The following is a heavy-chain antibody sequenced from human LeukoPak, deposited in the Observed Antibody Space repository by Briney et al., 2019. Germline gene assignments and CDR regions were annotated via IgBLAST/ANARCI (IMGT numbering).Heavy chain of an antibody. CDR3: AKDLKLAPFDY. V-gene: IGHV3-30*02. J-gene: IGHJ4*02. CDR2: IRDDGGDK. CDR1: GFIFSDYG. Sequence: PGGSLRLSCAPSGFIFSDYGMHWVRQAPGKGLEWVAFIRDDGGDKHYADSVKGRFTISRDNSKDTLYLQMNSLRTEDTAVYYCAKDLKLAPFDYWGQGTLVTVSS.